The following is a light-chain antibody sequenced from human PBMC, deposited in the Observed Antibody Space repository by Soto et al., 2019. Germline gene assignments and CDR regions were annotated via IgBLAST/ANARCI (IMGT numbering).Light chain of an antibody. Sequence: EIVLAQSPGTLSLSPGERATLSCRASQSVSSSYLAWYQQKPGQAPRLLIYGASSRATGIPDRFSGSGSGTDFTLTIRRMETEDFAVNCCQQYGSSPTTFGQGTKVDIK. CDR1: QSVSSSY. CDR2: GAS. V-gene: IGKV3-20*01. CDR3: QQYGSSPTT. J-gene: IGKJ1*01.